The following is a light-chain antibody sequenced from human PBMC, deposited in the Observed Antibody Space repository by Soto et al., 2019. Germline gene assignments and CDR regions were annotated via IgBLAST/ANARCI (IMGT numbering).Light chain of an antibody. Sequence: EIGLTQSPGTLSLSPWEIATLSCRASQSVSNNYLAWYQQKPGQAPRLLIYGASNRATGIPDRFSGSGSGTDFTLTISRLEPEDFAVYYCQQYGGSPVTFGQGTRLEI. CDR2: GAS. J-gene: IGKJ5*01. V-gene: IGKV3-20*01. CDR1: QSVSNNY. CDR3: QQYGGSPVT.